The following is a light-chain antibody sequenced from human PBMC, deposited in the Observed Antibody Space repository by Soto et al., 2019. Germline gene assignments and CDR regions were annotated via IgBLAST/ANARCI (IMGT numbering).Light chain of an antibody. J-gene: IGLJ1*01. CDR2: DVS. V-gene: IGLV2-14*01. Sequence: QSVLTQPASVSGSPGQSITISCTGTSSDVGAYIYVSWYQQHPGEAPKLMIYDVSHRPSGVSNRFSGSKSDNTASLTISGLQAEDEADYYCNSYTSTSTFVFGTGTKVTVL. CDR1: SSDVGAYIY. CDR3: NSYTSTSTFV.